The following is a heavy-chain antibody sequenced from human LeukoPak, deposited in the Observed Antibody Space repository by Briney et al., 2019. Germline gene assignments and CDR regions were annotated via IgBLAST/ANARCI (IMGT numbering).Heavy chain of an antibody. CDR3: ARRILLWFGELRYYFDY. J-gene: IGHJ4*02. CDR1: GGSFSGYY. Sequence: SETLSLTCAVYGGSFSGYYWSWIRQPPGKGLEWIGEINHSGSTNYNPSLESRVTISVDTSKNQFSLKLSSVTAADTAVYYCARRILLWFGELRYYFDYWGQGTLVTVSS. D-gene: IGHD3-10*01. V-gene: IGHV4-34*01. CDR2: INHSGST.